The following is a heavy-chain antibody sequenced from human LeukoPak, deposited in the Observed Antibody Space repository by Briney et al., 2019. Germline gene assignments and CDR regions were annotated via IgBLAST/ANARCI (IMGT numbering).Heavy chain of an antibody. V-gene: IGHV4-59*08. J-gene: IGHJ4*02. CDR1: GGFISSYY. CDR2: IYYSGST. Sequence: SETLSLTCTVSGGFISSYYWSWIRQPPGKELEWIGYIYYSGSTNYNPSLKSRVTISVDTSKNQFSLKLSSVTAADTAVYYCARSFYYDSSVPPGYWGQGTLVTVSS. CDR3: ARSFYYDSSVPPGY. D-gene: IGHD3-22*01.